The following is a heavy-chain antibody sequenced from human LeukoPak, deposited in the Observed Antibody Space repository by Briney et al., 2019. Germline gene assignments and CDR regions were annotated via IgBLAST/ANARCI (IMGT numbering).Heavy chain of an antibody. CDR3: ARVTASFGGSYFIDY. V-gene: IGHV4-59*01. J-gene: IGHJ4*02. Sequence: SETLSLTCTVSGGSISSYYWSWIRQPPGKGLEWIGYIYYSGSTNYNPSLKSRVTISVDTSKNQFSLKLGSVTAADTAVYYCARVTASFGGSYFIDYWGQGTLVTVSS. D-gene: IGHD1-26*01. CDR2: IYYSGST. CDR1: GGSISSYY.